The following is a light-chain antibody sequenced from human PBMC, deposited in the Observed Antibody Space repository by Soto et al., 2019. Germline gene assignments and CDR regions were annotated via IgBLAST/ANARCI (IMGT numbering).Light chain of an antibody. CDR1: SSNIGARYD. Sequence: QSVLTQPPSVSGAPGQRVTISCTGSSSNIGARYDVHWYQHLPGTAHKLLVYGDINRPSGVPDRFSGSKSGTSASLAITGLQAEDEADYYCQSYDSSLSGGVFGTGTKVTVL. J-gene: IGLJ1*01. CDR2: GDI. V-gene: IGLV1-40*01. CDR3: QSYDSSLSGGV.